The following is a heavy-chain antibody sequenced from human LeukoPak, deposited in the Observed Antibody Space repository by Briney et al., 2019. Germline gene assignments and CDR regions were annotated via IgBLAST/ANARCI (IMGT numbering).Heavy chain of an antibody. J-gene: IGHJ6*02. V-gene: IGHV3-30*09. CDR3: ARLAWSSNPGYYYYGMDV. CDR2: ISYDEDNK. Sequence: GRSLRLSCAASGFPFSYYSMHWVRQAPGKGLEWVAVISYDEDNKYYADSVKGRFAISRDNSKDALYLQMNSLRADDTAVYYCARLAWSSNPGYYYYGMDVWGQGTTVTVSS. D-gene: IGHD6-13*01. CDR1: GFPFSYYS.